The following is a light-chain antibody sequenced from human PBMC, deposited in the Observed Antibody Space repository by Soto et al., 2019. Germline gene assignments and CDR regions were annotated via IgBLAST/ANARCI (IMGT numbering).Light chain of an antibody. CDR1: QSVSSSY. J-gene: IGKJ2*01. V-gene: IGKV3-20*01. CDR3: QQYGSSPYT. CDR2: GAS. Sequence: EIVLTQSPGTLSLSPGERATLSCRASQSVSSSYLAWYQQKPGQAPRLLIYGASGRATGIPDRFSGSGSGTDFTLTISRLEPEDFAVYYCQQYGSSPYTSGQGTKLEIK.